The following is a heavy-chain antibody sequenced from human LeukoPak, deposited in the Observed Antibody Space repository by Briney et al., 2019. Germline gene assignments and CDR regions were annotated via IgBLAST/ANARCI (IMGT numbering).Heavy chain of an antibody. CDR3: AKDRDSNRFDP. CDR1: GFTFSTYA. Sequence: GGSLRLSCAASGFTFSTYAMTWVRQAPGKGLEWVSGITAGGSSTYYVDSVKGRFTISRDNSESTLYLQMNSLRAEDTAVYYCAKDRDSNRFDPWGQGTLVTVSS. D-gene: IGHD3-10*01. V-gene: IGHV3-23*01. CDR2: ITAGGSST. J-gene: IGHJ5*02.